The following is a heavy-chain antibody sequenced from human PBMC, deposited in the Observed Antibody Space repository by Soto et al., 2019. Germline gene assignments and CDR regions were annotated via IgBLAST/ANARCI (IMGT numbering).Heavy chain of an antibody. CDR2: ISGYNGNT. V-gene: IGHV1-18*01. Sequence: QVQLVQSGAEVKKPGASVKVSCKASGYTFTSYGISWVRQAPGQGLEWMGWISGYNGNTKYAQKLQGRVTMTTDTSTSTDDMELRSLRSDDTDVYYCARDLGGQIVDYWGQGTLVTVSS. CDR3: ARDLGGQIVDY. D-gene: IGHD1-26*01. CDR1: GYTFTSYG. J-gene: IGHJ4*02.